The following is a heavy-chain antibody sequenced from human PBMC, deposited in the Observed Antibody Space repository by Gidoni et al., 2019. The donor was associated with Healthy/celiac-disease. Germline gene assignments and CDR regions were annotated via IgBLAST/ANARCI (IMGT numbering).Heavy chain of an antibody. CDR1: GYSFTSYW. J-gene: IGHJ4*02. Sequence: EVQLVQSGAEVKKPGESLKISCKGSGYSFTSYWIGWVRQMPGKGLEWMGIIYPGDSDTRYSPSFQGQVTISADKSISTAYLQCSSLKASDTAMYYCARQSYYYDSSGTARYFDYWSQGTLVTVSS. D-gene: IGHD3-22*01. CDR3: ARQSYYYDSSGTARYFDY. V-gene: IGHV5-51*01. CDR2: IYPGDSDT.